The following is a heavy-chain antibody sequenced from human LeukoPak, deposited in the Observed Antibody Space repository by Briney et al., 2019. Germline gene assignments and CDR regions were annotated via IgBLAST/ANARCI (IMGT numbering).Heavy chain of an antibody. CDR1: GGSISSGDYY. J-gene: IGHJ2*01. V-gene: IGHV4-30-4*02. CDR3: ARDRLGPGGQHYWYFDL. CDR2: IYYSGST. D-gene: IGHD3-10*01. Sequence: PSETLSLTCTVSGGSISSGDYYWSWIRRPPGKGLEWIGYIYYSGSTYYNPSLKSRVTISVDTSKNQFSLKLSSVTAADTAVYYCARDRLGPGGQHYWYFDLWGRGTLVTVSS.